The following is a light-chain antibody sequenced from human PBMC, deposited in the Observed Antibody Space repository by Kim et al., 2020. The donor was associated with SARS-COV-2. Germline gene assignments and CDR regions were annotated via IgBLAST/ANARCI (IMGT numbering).Light chain of an antibody. CDR3: QHYSSFPYT. CDR1: ENIGTW. V-gene: IGKV1-5*03. CDR2: LAS. Sequence: DIQMTQSPSTLSASVGDRVTITCRASENIGTWLAWYQQKPGRAPSLLIYLASTLERGVPSRFSGTGSGTEFSLSITSLQPDDFATYYCQHYSSFPYTWGQGTKLEI. J-gene: IGKJ2*01.